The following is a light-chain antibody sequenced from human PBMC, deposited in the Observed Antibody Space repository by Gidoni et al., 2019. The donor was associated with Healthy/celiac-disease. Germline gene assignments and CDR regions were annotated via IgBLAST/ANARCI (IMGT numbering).Light chain of an antibody. CDR2: CAS. CDR3: QQYYSTPRT. J-gene: IGKJ1*01. Sequence: DIVMTQSPASLAVSLGERATINCKSSQSVLYSANDKNYLAWYQQKPGQPPKLLIYCASTRESGVPDRFSGSGSGTDFTLTISSLQAEDVAVYYCQQYYSTPRTFGQGTKVEIK. CDR1: QSVLYSANDKNY. V-gene: IGKV4-1*01.